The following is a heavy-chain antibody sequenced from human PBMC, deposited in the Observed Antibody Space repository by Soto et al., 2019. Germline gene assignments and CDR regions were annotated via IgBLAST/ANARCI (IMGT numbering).Heavy chain of an antibody. CDR1: GYTFTSYD. J-gene: IGHJ6*02. Sequence: SVKVSCKASGYTFTSYDINWVRQATGQGLERMGWMNPNSGNTGYAQKFQGRVTMTRNTSISTAYMELSSLRSEGTAVYYCASHGLTTPYYYGWSCSPGPYGMDVWGQGTTVTGSS. CDR2: MNPNSGNT. V-gene: IGHV1-8*01. CDR3: ASHGLTTPYYYGWSCSPGPYGMDV. D-gene: IGHD3-10*01.